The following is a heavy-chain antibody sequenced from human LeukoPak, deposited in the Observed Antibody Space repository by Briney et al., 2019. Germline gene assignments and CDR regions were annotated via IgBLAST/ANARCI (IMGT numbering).Heavy chain of an antibody. D-gene: IGHD1-14*01. CDR2: IRSKANSYAT. Sequence: GGSLRLSCAASGFTFSGSAMHWVRQASGKGLEWVGRIRSKANSYATAYAASVKGRFTISRDDSKNTACLQMNSLKTEDTAVYYCTSHLNRGYYYMDVWGKGTTVTVSS. J-gene: IGHJ6*03. V-gene: IGHV3-73*01. CDR1: GFTFSGSA. CDR3: TSHLNRGYYYMDV.